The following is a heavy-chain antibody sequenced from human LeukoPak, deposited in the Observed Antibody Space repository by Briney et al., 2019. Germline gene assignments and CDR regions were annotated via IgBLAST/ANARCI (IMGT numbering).Heavy chain of an antibody. CDR1: GFTFSSYW. V-gene: IGHV3-7*01. J-gene: IGHJ3*02. CDR2: IKQDGSEK. CDR3: ARDRRWLQDDAFDI. D-gene: IGHD5-24*01. Sequence: GGSLRLSCAASGFTFSSYWMSWVRQAPGKGLEWVANIKQDGSEKYYVDSVKGRFTISRDNAKNSLYLQMNSLRAEDTAVYYCARDRRWLQDDAFDIWAKGQWSPSLQ.